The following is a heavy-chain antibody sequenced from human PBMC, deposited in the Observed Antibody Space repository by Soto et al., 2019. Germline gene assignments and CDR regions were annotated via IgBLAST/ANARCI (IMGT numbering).Heavy chain of an antibody. CDR3: ARVFSDSSSFFDP. CDR1: GGSISSGGYY. V-gene: IGHV4-31*03. Sequence: SETLSLTCTVSGGSISSGGYYWSWIRQHPGKGLEWIGYIYYSGSTYYNPSLKSRVTISIDTSKNQFSLKLSSVTAADTAVYYCARVFSDSSSFFDPWGQGTLVTVSS. CDR2: IYYSGST. J-gene: IGHJ5*02. D-gene: IGHD6-13*01.